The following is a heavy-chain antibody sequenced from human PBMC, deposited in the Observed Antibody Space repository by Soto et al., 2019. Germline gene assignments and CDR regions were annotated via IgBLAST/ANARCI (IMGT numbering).Heavy chain of an antibody. CDR1: GGSISSGDYY. D-gene: IGHD6-6*01. V-gene: IGHV4-30-4*01. CDR2: IYYSGST. Sequence: SETLSLTCTVSGGSISSGDYYWSWIRQPPGKGLEWIGYIYYSGSTYYNPSLKSRVTISLDTSKNQFSLKLSSVTAADTAVYYCAMVGSSIAVGPFDYWGQGTLVTVSS. J-gene: IGHJ4*02. CDR3: AMVGSSIAVGPFDY.